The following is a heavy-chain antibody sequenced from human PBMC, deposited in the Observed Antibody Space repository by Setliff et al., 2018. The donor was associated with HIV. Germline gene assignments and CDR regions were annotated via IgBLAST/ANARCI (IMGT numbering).Heavy chain of an antibody. J-gene: IGHJ4*02. CDR3: ARGSCSGCYLSDYFDS. V-gene: IGHV1-2*02. Sequence: GASVKVSCKASGYTFTGYYMHWVRQAPGQGLEWMGWINPNSGGTNYAQKFQGRVTMTRDTSANTAYMELSSLRSEDTAVYYCARGSCSGCYLSDYFDSWGQGTLVTVSS. CDR1: GYTFTGYY. CDR2: INPNSGGT. D-gene: IGHD6-19*01.